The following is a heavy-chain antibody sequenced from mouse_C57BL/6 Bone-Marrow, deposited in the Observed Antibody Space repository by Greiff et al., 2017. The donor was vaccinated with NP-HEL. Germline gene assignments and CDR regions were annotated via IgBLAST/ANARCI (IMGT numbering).Heavy chain of an antibody. J-gene: IGHJ1*03. D-gene: IGHD1-1*01. CDR3: ARDYYGSSYWYFDV. CDR1: GYTFTDYY. CDR2: IYPGSGNT. V-gene: IGHV1-76*01. Sequence: VQLKESGAELVRPGASVKLSCKASGYTFTDYYINWVKQRPGQGLEWIARIYPGSGNTYYNEKFKGKATLTAEKSSSTAYMQLSSLTSEDSAVYFCARDYYGSSYWYFDVWGTGTTVTVSS.